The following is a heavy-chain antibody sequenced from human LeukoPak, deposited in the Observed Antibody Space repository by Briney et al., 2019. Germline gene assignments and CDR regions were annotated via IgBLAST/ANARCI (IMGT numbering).Heavy chain of an antibody. D-gene: IGHD2-15*01. J-gene: IGHJ5*02. V-gene: IGHV4-30-4*01. Sequence: SSETLSLTCTVSGGSISSGDYYWSWIRQPPGKGLEWIGYIHYSGSTYYNPSLKSRITISLDTSKIQFSLKLNSVTAADTAVYYCARGRKYDLVVVVSALGWFDAWGQGTLVTVSS. CDR3: ARGRKYDLVVVVSALGWFDA. CDR1: GGSISSGDYY. CDR2: IHYSGST.